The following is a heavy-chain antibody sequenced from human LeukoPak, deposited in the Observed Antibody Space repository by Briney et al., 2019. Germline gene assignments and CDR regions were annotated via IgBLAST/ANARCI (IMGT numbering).Heavy chain of an antibody. CDR2: ISGSGGST. CDR3: ARGVRITGTTVAGAFDI. CDR1: GFTFSSYA. Sequence: GGSLRLSCAASGFTFSSYAMSWVRQAPGKGLEWVSAISGSGGSTYYADSVKGRFTISRDNSKNTLYLQMNSLRAEDTAVYYCARGVRITGTTVAGAFDIWGQGTMVTVSS. D-gene: IGHD1-20*01. V-gene: IGHV3-23*01. J-gene: IGHJ3*02.